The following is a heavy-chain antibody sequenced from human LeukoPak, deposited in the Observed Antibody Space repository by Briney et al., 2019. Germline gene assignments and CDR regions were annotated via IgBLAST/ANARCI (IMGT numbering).Heavy chain of an antibody. Sequence: PSETLSLTCAVYGGSFSGYYWSWIRQPPGKGLEWIGEINEGGSTNDNPSLESRISISVDTSKNQVSLTLTSLTAADTAVYYCAIAPVGYSFGYRGTHFDYWGQGILVTVSS. D-gene: IGHD5-18*01. CDR1: GGSFSGYY. V-gene: IGHV4-34*01. CDR2: INEGGST. CDR3: AIAPVGYSFGYRGTHFDY. J-gene: IGHJ4*02.